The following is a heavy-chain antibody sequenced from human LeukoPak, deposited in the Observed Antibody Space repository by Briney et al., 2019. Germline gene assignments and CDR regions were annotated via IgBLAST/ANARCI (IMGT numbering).Heavy chain of an antibody. J-gene: IGHJ6*02. Sequence: ASVKVSCKASGYTFSAYYMHWVRQAPGQGPEWIGWINPDSGGRNYAQKFQGRVTMTRDTSISTAYMELSRLRSDDTAVYYCARSQYCSGGSCYDYYYGMDVWGQGTTVTVSS. CDR2: INPDSGGR. V-gene: IGHV1-2*02. CDR3: ARSQYCSGGSCYDYYYGMDV. D-gene: IGHD2-15*01. CDR1: GYTFSAYY.